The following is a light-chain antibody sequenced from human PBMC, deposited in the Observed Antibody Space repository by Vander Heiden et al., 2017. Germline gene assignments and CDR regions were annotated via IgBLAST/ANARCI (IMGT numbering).Light chain of an antibody. CDR1: SSNIGDNT. Sequence: QSVLTHPPSASVSAGRRVTISCSGSSSNIGDNTVNWYQQHPGTAPKLLIFSNNQRPSGVPDRFSGSKSGTSASLAISGLQSEDEADYYCATWDDSLNGVVFGGGTKLTVL. CDR3: ATWDDSLNGVV. CDR2: SNN. V-gene: IGLV1-44*01. J-gene: IGLJ2*01.